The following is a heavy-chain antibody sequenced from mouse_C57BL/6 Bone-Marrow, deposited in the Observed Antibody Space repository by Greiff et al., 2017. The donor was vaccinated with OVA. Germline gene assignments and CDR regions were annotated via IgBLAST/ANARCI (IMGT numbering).Heavy chain of an antibody. CDR1: GFTFSNYW. Sequence: VQLKESGGGLVQPGGSMKLSCVASGFTFSNYWMNWVRQSPEKGLEWVAQIRLKSDNYATHYAESVKGRFTISRDDSKSSVYLQMNHLRAEDTGIYYCTGPDYWGQGTTLTVSS. J-gene: IGHJ2*01. CDR2: IRLKSDNYAT. V-gene: IGHV6-3*01. CDR3: TGPDY.